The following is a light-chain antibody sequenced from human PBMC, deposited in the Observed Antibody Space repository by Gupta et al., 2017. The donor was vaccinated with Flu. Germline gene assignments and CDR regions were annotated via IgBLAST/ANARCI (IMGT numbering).Light chain of an antibody. V-gene: IGKV4-1*01. CDR1: QSVLYNSNNRNY. J-gene: IGKJ1*01. Sequence: DIVVTQSPVSVALAMGERATINCKTSQSVLYNSNNRNYLGWYQRKQEQPPKLLISWASTRESGVPDRFSGSGSGTDFTLTISSLQAEDLAVDYCQQYYSNPQTFGHGTKVEFK. CDR3: QQYYSNPQT. CDR2: WAS.